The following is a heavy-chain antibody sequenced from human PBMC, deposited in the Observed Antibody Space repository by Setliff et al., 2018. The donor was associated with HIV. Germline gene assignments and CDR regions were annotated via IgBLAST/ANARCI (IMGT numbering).Heavy chain of an antibody. V-gene: IGHV4-4*02. CDR3: ARLGPSIDFFDY. D-gene: IGHD2-2*01. CDR1: GGSISSSNW. CDR2: IYHSGSS. J-gene: IGHJ4*02. Sequence: PSETLSLTCAVSGGSISSSNWWSWVRQPPGKGLEWIGEIYHSGSSNYNPSLKSRVTISVDKSKNQFSLKLNSVTAADTAVYYCARLGPSIDFFDYWGQGTLVT.